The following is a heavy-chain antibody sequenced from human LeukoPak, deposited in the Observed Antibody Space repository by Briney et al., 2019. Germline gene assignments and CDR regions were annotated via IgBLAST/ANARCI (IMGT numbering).Heavy chain of an antibody. J-gene: IGHJ5*02. D-gene: IGHD2-2*01. CDR1: GYTFTSYD. Sequence: GASVKVSCKASGYTFTSYDINWVRQATGQGLEWMGWMNPNSGNTGYAQKFQGRVTMTRNTSISTAYIELSSLRSEDTAVYDCARGSHCSSTSCKDKNWLDPWGQGTLVTVSS. CDR2: MNPNSGNT. CDR3: ARGSHCSSTSCKDKNWLDP. V-gene: IGHV1-8*01.